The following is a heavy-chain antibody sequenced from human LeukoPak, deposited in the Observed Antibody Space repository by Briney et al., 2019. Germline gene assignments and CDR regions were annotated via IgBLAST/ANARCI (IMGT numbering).Heavy chain of an antibody. J-gene: IGHJ4*02. CDR3: AKDRMNYYDSSGSEFDY. Sequence: GGSLRLSCAASGFTFSSYWMTWVRQAPGKGLEWVANIKQDGSEKYYVDSVKGRFTISRDNAKNSLYLQMNSLRAEDTAVYYCAKDRMNYYDSSGSEFDYWGQGTLVTVSS. CDR2: IKQDGSEK. D-gene: IGHD3-22*01. V-gene: IGHV3-7*01. CDR1: GFTFSSYW.